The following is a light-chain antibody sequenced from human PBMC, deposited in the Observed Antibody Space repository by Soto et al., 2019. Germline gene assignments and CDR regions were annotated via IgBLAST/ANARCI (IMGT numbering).Light chain of an antibody. V-gene: IGKV3-20*01. CDR1: QSVSSNY. CDR3: QQYGDLPWT. J-gene: IGKJ1*01. CDR2: GAS. Sequence: ALTQSPGTLSSSPGERSTLSCRASQSVSSNYLAWYQQKPGQAPRLLIYGASSRATGIPDRFSGSGSGTDFTLTIDRLESEDFAVYFCQQYGDLPWTFGQGTKVDIK.